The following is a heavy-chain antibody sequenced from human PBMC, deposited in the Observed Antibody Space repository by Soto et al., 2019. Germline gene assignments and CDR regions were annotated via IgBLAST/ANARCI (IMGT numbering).Heavy chain of an antibody. CDR3: ARDDYGDSEYFQH. J-gene: IGHJ1*01. D-gene: IGHD4-17*01. Sequence: EVQLVESGGGLVQPGGSLRLSCAASGFTFSSYSMNWVRQAPGKGLEWVSYISSSSTIYYADSVKGRFTISRDNAKNSLYLQMNSLRAEDTAVYYCARDDYGDSEYFQHWGQGTLVTVSS. CDR2: ISSSSTI. CDR1: GFTFSSYS. V-gene: IGHV3-48*01.